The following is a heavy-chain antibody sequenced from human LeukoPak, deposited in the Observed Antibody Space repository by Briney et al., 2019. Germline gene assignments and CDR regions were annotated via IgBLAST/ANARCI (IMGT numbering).Heavy chain of an antibody. CDR1: GFTFSSYW. D-gene: IGHD6-25*01. V-gene: IGHV3-7*01. CDR2: IEQDGSEK. Sequence: GGSLRLSCAASGFTFSSYWMSWVRQAPGKGLEWVAHIEQDGSEKYYVDSVKGRFTISRDNAKNSLYLQMNSLRAEDTAVYYCARDKPAGIPAASYHDYWGQGTLVTVSS. J-gene: IGHJ4*02. CDR3: ARDKPAGIPAASYHDY.